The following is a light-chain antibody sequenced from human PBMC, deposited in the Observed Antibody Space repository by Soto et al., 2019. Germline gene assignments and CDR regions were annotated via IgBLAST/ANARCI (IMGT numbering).Light chain of an antibody. CDR3: QQYDKHST. Sequence: IQMTQSPSTLSSSLGDTVTITCRASQSISVSLAWYQQKPGKAPNLLIYDASTLQGGVPSRFSGSGSGTEFTLTVTSITPEDFATYFCQQYDKHSTFCHGTKVDIK. V-gene: IGKV1-5*01. CDR2: DAS. J-gene: IGKJ1*01. CDR1: QSISVS.